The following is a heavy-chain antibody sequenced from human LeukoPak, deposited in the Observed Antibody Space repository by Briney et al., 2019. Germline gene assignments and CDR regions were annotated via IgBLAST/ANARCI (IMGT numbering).Heavy chain of an antibody. J-gene: IGHJ4*02. CDR3: ARVGVLRYFEL. V-gene: IGHV1-69*05. CDR1: VGTFSSYA. Sequence: SVKVSCKASVGTFSSYAISWVRQAPGQGLEWMGGIIPIFGTANYAQKFQGRVTLTTDESTNTAYMELSSLRSEDTAVYYCARVGVLRYFELWGQGTVVTVSS. D-gene: IGHD3-9*01. CDR2: IIPIFGTA.